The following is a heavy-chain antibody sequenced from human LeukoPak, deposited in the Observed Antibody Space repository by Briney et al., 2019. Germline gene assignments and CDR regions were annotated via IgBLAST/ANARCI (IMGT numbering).Heavy chain of an antibody. V-gene: IGHV3-23*01. CDR1: GFTFSSYA. Sequence: GGSLRLSCAASGFTFSSYAMSWVRQAPGKGLEGGSAISGSGGSTYYADSVKGRFTISRDNSKNTLYLQMNSLRAEDTAVYYCANAYCSSTSCPWGYWGQGTLVTVSS. J-gene: IGHJ4*02. CDR3: ANAYCSSTSCPWGY. D-gene: IGHD2-2*01. CDR2: ISGSGGST.